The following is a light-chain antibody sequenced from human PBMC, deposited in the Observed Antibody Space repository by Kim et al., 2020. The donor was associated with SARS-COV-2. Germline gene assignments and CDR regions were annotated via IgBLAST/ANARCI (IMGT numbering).Light chain of an antibody. CDR3: QQRSNWPPRLT. V-gene: IGKV3-11*01. J-gene: IGKJ4*01. CDR2: DAS. CDR1: QSVSSSY. Sequence: EIVLTQSPGTLSLSPGERATLSCRTSQSVSSSYLAWYHQKPGQAPRLLIYDASNRATGIPARFSGSGSRTDFTLTISSLEPEDFAVYYCQQRSNWPPRLTFGGGTKVDIK.